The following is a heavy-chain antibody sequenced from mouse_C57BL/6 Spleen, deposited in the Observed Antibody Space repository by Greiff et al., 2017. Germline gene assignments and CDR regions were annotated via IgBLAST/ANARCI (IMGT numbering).Heavy chain of an antibody. Sequence: VQLQQPGAELVRPGTSVKLSCKASGYTFTSYWMHWVKQRPGQGLEWIGVIDPSDSYTNYNQKFKGKATLTVDTSSSTAYMQLSSLTSEDSAVYYCARDDTTVPRDYWGQGTSVTVSS. V-gene: IGHV1-59*01. CDR2: IDPSDSYT. D-gene: IGHD1-1*01. J-gene: IGHJ4*01. CDR1: GYTFTSYW. CDR3: ARDDTTVPRDY.